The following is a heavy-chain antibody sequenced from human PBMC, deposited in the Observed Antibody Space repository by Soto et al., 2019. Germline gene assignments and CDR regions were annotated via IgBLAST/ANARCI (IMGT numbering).Heavy chain of an antibody. D-gene: IGHD3-10*01. CDR3: ARVRITMVRGVIIDYYYYGMDV. CDR2: TYYRSKWYN. CDR1: GDSVSSNSAA. Sequence: PSQTLSLTCAISGDSVSSNSAAWNWIRQSPSRGLEWLGRTYYRSKWYNDYAVSVKSRITINPDTSKNQFSLQLNSVTPEDTAVYYCARVRITMVRGVIIDYYYYGMDVWGKGTTVTVSS. V-gene: IGHV6-1*01. J-gene: IGHJ6*04.